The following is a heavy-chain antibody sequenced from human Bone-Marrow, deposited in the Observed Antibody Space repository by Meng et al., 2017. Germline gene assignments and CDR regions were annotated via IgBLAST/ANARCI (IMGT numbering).Heavy chain of an antibody. Sequence: GSLRLSCTVSGGSISSSSYYWGWIRQPPGKRLEWIGSIYYSGSTYYNPSLKSRVTISVDTSKNQFSLKLSSVTAADTAVYYCARSYCGGDCTFQHWGQGTLVTVSS. V-gene: IGHV4-39*07. CDR3: ARSYCGGDCTFQH. J-gene: IGHJ1*01. D-gene: IGHD2-21*02. CDR2: IYYSGST. CDR1: GGSISSSSYY.